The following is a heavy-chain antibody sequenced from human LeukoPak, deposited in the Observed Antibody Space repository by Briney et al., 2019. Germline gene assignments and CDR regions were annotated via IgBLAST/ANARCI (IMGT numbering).Heavy chain of an antibody. Sequence: GGSLRLSCAASGFTFSSYAMSWGRQPPGQGLGWVSGIGGSGGSPCYADSVKGRFTISRDNSKNTLYLQMNSLRAEDTAVYYCAKDRLTVTTWVDPWGQGTLVTVSS. CDR1: GFTFSSYA. CDR3: AKDRLTVTTWVDP. D-gene: IGHD4-17*01. J-gene: IGHJ5*02. CDR2: IGGSGGSP. V-gene: IGHV3-23*01.